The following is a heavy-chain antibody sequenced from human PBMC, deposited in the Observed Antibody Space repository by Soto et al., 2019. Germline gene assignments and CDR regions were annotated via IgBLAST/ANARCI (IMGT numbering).Heavy chain of an antibody. J-gene: IGHJ4*02. CDR1: GFTFSRFG. V-gene: IGHV3-30*02. Sequence: GGSPSLSCAASGFTFSRFGPHWFRQAPGTGLEWVTVIWYDGRNQYYEESVMGRFTISRDNSKNTLYQQMNSQRAEDTALYYCAKDRVSRLWSEEHYDLDYWGQGSRVTVSS. CDR2: IWYDGRNQ. D-gene: IGHD2-21*01. CDR3: AKDRVSRLWSEEHYDLDY.